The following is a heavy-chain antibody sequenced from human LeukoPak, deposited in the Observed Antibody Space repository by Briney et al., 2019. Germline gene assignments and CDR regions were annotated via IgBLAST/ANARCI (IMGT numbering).Heavy chain of an antibody. V-gene: IGHV4-34*01. CDR3: ARDPLYSSSEKPYNWFDP. CDR1: GGSFSGYY. D-gene: IGHD6-6*01. Sequence: SETLSLTCAVYGGSFSGYYWSWIRQPPGKGLEWIGEINHSGSTNYNPSLKSRVTISVDTSKNQFSLKLSSVTAADTAVYYCARDPLYSSSEKPYNWFDPWGQGTLVTVSS. CDR2: INHSGST. J-gene: IGHJ5*02.